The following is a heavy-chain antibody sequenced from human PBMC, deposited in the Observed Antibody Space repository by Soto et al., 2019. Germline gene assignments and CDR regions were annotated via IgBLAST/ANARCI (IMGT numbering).Heavy chain of an antibody. D-gene: IGHD1-26*01. CDR2: INPNSGGT. CDR1: GDTFTGYY. V-gene: IGHV1-2*04. CDR3: ARSLGGSYSTMDV. J-gene: IGHJ6*02. Sequence: ASVKVSCKASGDTFTGYYMHWVRQAPGQGLEWMGWINPNSGGTNYAQKFQGWVTMTRDTSISTAYMELSRLRSDDTAVYYCARSLGGSYSTMDVWGQGTTVTVSS.